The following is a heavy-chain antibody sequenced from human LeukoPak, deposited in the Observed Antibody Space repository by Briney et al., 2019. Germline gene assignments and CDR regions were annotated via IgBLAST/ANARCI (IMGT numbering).Heavy chain of an antibody. J-gene: IGHJ4*02. CDR2: ISSSSNYI. D-gene: IGHD3-22*01. CDR1: GFTFSSYS. V-gene: IGHV3-21*01. CDR3: ASDYYDSTVRGRD. Sequence: GGSLRLSCAASGFTFSSYSMNWVRQAPGKGLEWVSSISSSSNYIYYADSVKGRFTISRDNAKNSLYLQMNSLRAEDTAVYYCASDYYDSTVRGRDWGQGTLVTVSS.